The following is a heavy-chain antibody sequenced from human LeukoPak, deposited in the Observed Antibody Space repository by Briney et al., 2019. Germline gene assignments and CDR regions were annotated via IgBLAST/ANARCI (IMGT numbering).Heavy chain of an antibody. CDR3: ARLSQLTTVTTRVHYYYYMDV. Sequence: GGSLRLSCAASGFTFSSYGMSWVRQAPGKGLEWVSYISSSSSTIYYADSVKGRFTISRDNSKNSLYLQMNSLRAEDTAVYYCARLSQLTTVTTRVHYYYYMDVWGKGTTVTVSS. CDR2: ISSSSSTI. D-gene: IGHD4-17*01. V-gene: IGHV3-48*01. CDR1: GFTFSSYG. J-gene: IGHJ6*03.